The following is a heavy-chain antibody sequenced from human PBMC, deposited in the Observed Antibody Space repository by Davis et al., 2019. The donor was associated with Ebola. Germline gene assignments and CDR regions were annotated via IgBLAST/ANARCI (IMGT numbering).Heavy chain of an antibody. Sequence: GESLKISCAASGFTFSSYAMHWVRQAPGKGLEWVAVISYDGSNKYYADSVKGRFTISRDNSKNTLYLQMNSLRAEDTAVYYCARDLGRVATIGFDYWGQGTLVTVSS. CDR1: GFTFSSYA. D-gene: IGHD5-12*01. CDR2: ISYDGSNK. J-gene: IGHJ4*02. V-gene: IGHV3-30-3*01. CDR3: ARDLGRVATIGFDY.